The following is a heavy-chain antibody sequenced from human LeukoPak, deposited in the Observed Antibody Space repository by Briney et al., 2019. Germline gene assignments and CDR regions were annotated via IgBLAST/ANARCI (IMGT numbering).Heavy chain of an antibody. CDR1: GFTFSSHA. CDR2: VSGSGGRR. Sequence: GGSLRLSCAASGFTFSSHAMNWVRQAPGKGLDWVSAVSGSGGRREYADAVKGRFTISRDNSKNTVYLQMNNLRDEDTAVYYCAKDPYDSSGYYHGYWGQGTLVTVSS. J-gene: IGHJ4*02. V-gene: IGHV3-23*01. D-gene: IGHD3-22*01. CDR3: AKDPYDSSGYYHGY.